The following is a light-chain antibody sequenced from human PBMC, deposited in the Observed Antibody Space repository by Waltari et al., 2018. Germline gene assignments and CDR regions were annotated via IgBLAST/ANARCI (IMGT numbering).Light chain of an antibody. V-gene: IGLV2-14*03. CDR3: ASHIGSALEL. CDR1: NSDIGASNY. J-gene: IGLJ3*02. Sequence: QSALTQPASVSGSPGQSITISCTGTNSDIGASNYVSWYQQHPGKAPILIIFDVTFRSAGVSHRFSGSKSGNTASLTISGLQAEDEADYFCASHIGSALELFGGGTRLTVL. CDR2: DVT.